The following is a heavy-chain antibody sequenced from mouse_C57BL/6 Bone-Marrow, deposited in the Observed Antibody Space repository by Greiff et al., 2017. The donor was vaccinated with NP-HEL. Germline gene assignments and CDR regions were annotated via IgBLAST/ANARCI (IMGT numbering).Heavy chain of an antibody. V-gene: IGHV5-4*03. D-gene: IGHD1-2*01. CDR2: ISVGGSYN. J-gene: IGHJ2*01. CDR3: ESERVRLLFDY. Sequence: EVMLVESGGGLVKPGGSLKLSCAASGFTFSSYAMSWVRQTPEKRLEWVATISVGGSYNYYPDNVKGRFTISRDNAKNNLNLEMRQLKSDDTDMYDCESERVRLLFDYWGQGTTLTVTS. CDR1: GFTFSSYA.